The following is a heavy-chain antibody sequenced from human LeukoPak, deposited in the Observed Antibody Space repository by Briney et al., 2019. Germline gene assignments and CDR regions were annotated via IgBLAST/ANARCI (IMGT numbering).Heavy chain of an antibody. CDR2: INHSGST. CDR3: ARGNYDFWSGHNWFDP. V-gene: IGHV4-34*01. D-gene: IGHD3-3*01. Sequence: SETLSLTCAVYGGSFSGYYWSWIRQPPGKGLEWIGEINHSGSTNYNPSLKSRDTISVDTSKNQFSLKLSSVTAADTAVYYCARGNYDFWSGHNWFDPWGQGTLVTVSS. CDR1: GGSFSGYY. J-gene: IGHJ5*02.